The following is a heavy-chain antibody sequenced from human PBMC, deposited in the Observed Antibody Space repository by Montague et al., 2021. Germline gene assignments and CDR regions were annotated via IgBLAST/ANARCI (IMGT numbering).Heavy chain of an antibody. D-gene: IGHD4-17*01. CDR2: ITSGGST. Sequence: SLRLSCAASGFPFSSYAMSWVRQAPGKGLKWVSSITSGGSTYYADSVTGQFTISRDNSKNTLYLQMNSLRAEDTAVYYCTKDQDDYGDYVDWVDTWGQGTLVTVSS. CDR3: TKDQDDYGDYVDWVDT. CDR1: GFPFSSYA. J-gene: IGHJ5*02. V-gene: IGHV3-23*01.